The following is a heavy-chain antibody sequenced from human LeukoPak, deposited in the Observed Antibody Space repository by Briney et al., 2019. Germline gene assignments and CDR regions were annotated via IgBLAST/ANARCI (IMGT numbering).Heavy chain of an antibody. V-gene: IGHV3-23*01. CDR2: ISGSGGST. J-gene: IGHJ5*02. CDR1: GFTFSSYA. Sequence: GRSLRLSCAASGFTFSSYAMSWVRQAPGKGLEWVSAISGSGGSTYYADSVKGRFTISRDNSMNTLYLQMNSLRAEDTAVFYCARGDCSSTSCSSTPKNWFDPWGQGTLVSVSS. CDR3: ARGDCSSTSCSSTPKNWFDP. D-gene: IGHD2-2*01.